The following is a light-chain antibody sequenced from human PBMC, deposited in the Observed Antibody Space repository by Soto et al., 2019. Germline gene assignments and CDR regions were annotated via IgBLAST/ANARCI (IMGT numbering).Light chain of an antibody. Sequence: EIVMTQSPATLSLSPGERATLSCRASQSVSSYLAWYQQKPGQAPRLLIYGASNRATGIPDRFSGSGSGTDFTLTISRLEPEDFAVYYRQQYGSSLWTFGQGTKVDIK. CDR1: QSVSSY. CDR2: GAS. V-gene: IGKV3-20*01. J-gene: IGKJ1*01. CDR3: QQYGSSLWT.